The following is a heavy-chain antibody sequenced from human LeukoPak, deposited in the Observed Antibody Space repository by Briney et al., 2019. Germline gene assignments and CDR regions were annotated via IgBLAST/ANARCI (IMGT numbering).Heavy chain of an antibody. CDR3: VRELYNYGMDV. CDR2: ISYDGSNK. Sequence: QTGGSLRLSCAASGFTFSSYAMHRVRQAPGKGLEWVAVISYDGSNKYYADSVKGRFTISRDNSKNTLYLQMNSLRPEDTAVFYCVRELYNYGMDVWGQGTTVTV. V-gene: IGHV3-30-3*01. CDR1: GFTFSSYA. J-gene: IGHJ6*02.